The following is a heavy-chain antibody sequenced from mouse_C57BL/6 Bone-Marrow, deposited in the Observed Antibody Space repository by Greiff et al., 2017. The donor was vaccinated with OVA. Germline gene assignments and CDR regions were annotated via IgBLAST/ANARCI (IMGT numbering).Heavy chain of an antibody. D-gene: IGHD2-3*01. J-gene: IGHJ3*01. CDR3: AKLYDGYSAWFAY. CDR1: GYTFTDYY. V-gene: IGHV1-26*01. CDR2: INPNNGGT. Sequence: EVQLQQSGPELVKPGASVKISCKASGYTFTDYYMNWVKQSHGKSLEWIGDINPNNGGTSYNQKFKGKATLTVDTSSSTAYMELHSLTSEDSAVYFCAKLYDGYSAWFAYWGQGTLVTVSA.